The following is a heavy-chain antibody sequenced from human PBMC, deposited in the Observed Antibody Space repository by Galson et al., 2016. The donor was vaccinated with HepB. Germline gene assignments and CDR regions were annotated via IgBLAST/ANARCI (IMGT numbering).Heavy chain of an antibody. CDR2: IYWDDDD. J-gene: IGHJ4*01. D-gene: IGHD2-2*01. Sequence: PALVKPTQTLTLTCTVSGFSLSTRGQAVAWMRQTPGRALEWLALIYWDDDDRYSPPLKSRLSITKDNSKNQVVLKVTNVGPVDTGTYYCVHRGEYAENDYWGHGTLVTVSS. V-gene: IGHV2-5*02. CDR3: VHRGEYAENDY. CDR1: GFSLSTRGQA.